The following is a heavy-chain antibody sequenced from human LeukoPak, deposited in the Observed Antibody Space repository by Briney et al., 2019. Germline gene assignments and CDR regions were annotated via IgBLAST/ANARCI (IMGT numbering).Heavy chain of an antibody. D-gene: IGHD1-14*01. CDR1: GFIFSSYP. CDR2: VSGDGGTT. J-gene: IGHJ4*02. Sequence: GGSLRLSCVASGFIFSSYPMPWVRQAPGKGLEYVSVVSGDGGTTYYTKSVKGRFTISRDNSKNTLYLQMGSLREEDMAVYYCAREEPAGSTDYWGQGTLVTVSS. CDR3: AREEPAGSTDY. V-gene: IGHV3-64*01.